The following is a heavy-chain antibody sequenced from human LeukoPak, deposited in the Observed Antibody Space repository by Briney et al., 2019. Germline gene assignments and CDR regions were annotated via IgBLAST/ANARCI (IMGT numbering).Heavy chain of an antibody. CDR3: ARGAGTTGAFDI. D-gene: IGHD1-1*01. J-gene: IGHJ3*02. CDR1: GSSISSYY. V-gene: IGHV4-59*01. Sequence: SETLSLTCTVSGSSISSYYWSWIPQPPGRGLEWIGYIYYSGSTNYNPSLKSRVTISVDTSKNQFSLKLSSVTAADTAVYYCARGAGTTGAFDIWGQGTMVTVSS. CDR2: IYYSGST.